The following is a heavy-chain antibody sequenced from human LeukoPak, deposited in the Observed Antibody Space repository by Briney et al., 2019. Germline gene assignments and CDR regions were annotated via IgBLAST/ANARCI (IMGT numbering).Heavy chain of an antibody. Sequence: VKPSETLSLTCTVSGSSVNSGTYYWGWIRQPPGKGLEWIGDIYYSGSAYYNPSLKSRVTMSVDTSKNQFSLKLSSLTAADTAVYYCARKPILNSAWYYFDFWGQGTLVTVSS. CDR1: GSSVNSGTYY. D-gene: IGHD1-14*01. CDR3: ARKPILNSAWYYFDF. CDR2: IYYSGSA. V-gene: IGHV4-39*07. J-gene: IGHJ4*02.